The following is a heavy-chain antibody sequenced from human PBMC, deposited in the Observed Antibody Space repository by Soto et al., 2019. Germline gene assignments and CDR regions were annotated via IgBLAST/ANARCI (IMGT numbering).Heavy chain of an antibody. CDR3: ANQWLVSYYFDY. J-gene: IGHJ4*02. CDR1: GFTFSSYA. CDR2: ISGSGGST. D-gene: IGHD6-19*01. V-gene: IGHV3-23*01. Sequence: PGGSLSLSCAASGFTFSSYAMSWVRQAPGKGLEWVSAISGSGGSTYYADSVKGRFTISRDNSKNTLYLQMNSLRAEDTAVYYCANQWLVSYYFDYWGQGTLVTVSS.